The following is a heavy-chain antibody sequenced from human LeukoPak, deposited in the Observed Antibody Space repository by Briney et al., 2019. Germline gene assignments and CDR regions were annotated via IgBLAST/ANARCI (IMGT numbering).Heavy chain of an antibody. CDR2: ISYNGGTI. V-gene: IGHV3-9*03. Sequence: GGSLSLSCAVAGFTLDDYAMHWVRQAPGKGLEWVSGISYNGGTIVFADFVKGRFTLCRDTAKNSPCLQTNCLRAADLALDYCAKDGCSGGSCYGRSAFDIWGQGTMVTVSS. J-gene: IGHJ3*02. CDR3: AKDGCSGGSCYGRSAFDI. CDR1: GFTLDDYA. D-gene: IGHD2-15*01.